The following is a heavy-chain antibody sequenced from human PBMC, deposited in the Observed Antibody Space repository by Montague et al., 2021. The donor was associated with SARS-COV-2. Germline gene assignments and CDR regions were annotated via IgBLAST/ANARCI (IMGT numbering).Heavy chain of an antibody. V-gene: IGHV3-23*03. CDR3: ARAGDSAHFYFDS. CDR2: IYSGGSGS. D-gene: IGHD1-26*01. CDR1: GFTFNYYV. J-gene: IGHJ4*02. Sequence: SLRLSCAASGFTFNYYVMSWVRQAPGKGLEWVSVIYSGGSGSYFADSVKGRFTVSRDNSKSTHYLHMHSLGVDDTAVYYCARAGDSAHFYFDSWGQGTLVTVSS.